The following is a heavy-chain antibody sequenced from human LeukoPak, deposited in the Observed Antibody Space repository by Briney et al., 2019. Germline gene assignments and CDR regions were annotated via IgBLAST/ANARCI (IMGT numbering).Heavy chain of an antibody. CDR2: IKSKIDGGAT. CDR3: TISTDV. CDR1: GLTFSNAW. V-gene: IGHV3-15*01. Sequence: GGSLRLSCAASGLTFSNAWMSWVRQAPGKGLEWVGRIKSKIDGGATDYAAPVKGRFTISRDDSKNTLYLQMNSLKSEDTAVYYCTISTDVWGKGTTVTVSS. J-gene: IGHJ6*04.